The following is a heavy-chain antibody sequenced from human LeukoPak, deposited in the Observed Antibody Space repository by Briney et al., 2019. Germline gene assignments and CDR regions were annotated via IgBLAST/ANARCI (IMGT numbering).Heavy chain of an antibody. CDR3: ARDMAAAGSSWFDP. D-gene: IGHD6-13*01. V-gene: IGHV3-7*01. Sequence: GGSLRLSCAASGFTFSSYWMNWVRQARGKGLEWVANIKQDGSEKYYVDSVKGRFTISRGNAKNSLYLQMNSLRAEDTAVYYCARDMAAAGSSWFDPWGQGTLVTVSS. CDR2: IKQDGSEK. CDR1: GFTFSSYW. J-gene: IGHJ5*02.